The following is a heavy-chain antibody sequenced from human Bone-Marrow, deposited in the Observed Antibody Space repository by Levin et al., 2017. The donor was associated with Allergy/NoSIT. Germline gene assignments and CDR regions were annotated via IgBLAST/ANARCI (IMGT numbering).Heavy chain of an antibody. Sequence: KAGGSLRLSCAASGFTFSDYYMSWIRQAPGQGLEWVSYISSGGSTIYYADSVKGRFTISRDNAKNSLFLQMKSLRAEDTAVYYCARYRLGYCSGGSCYSGYFYYGMDVWGQGTTVTVSS. CDR1: GFTFSDYY. V-gene: IGHV3-11*01. J-gene: IGHJ6*02. CDR3: ARYRLGYCSGGSCYSGYFYYGMDV. CDR2: ISSGGSTI. D-gene: IGHD2-15*01.